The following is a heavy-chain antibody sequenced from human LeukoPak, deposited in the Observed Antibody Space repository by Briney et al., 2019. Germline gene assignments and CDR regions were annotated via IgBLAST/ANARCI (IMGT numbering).Heavy chain of an antibody. V-gene: IGHV3-30*18. CDR2: ISYDGSNK. J-gene: IGHJ3*02. CDR3: AKEARYIYVWEAFDI. CDR1: GFTFSSYG. Sequence: GGSLRLSCAASGFTFSSYGMHWVRQAPGKGLEWVAVISYDGSNKYYADSVKGRFTISRDNSKNTLYLQMNSLRAEDTAVYYCAKEARYIYVWEAFDIWGQGTMVTVSS. D-gene: IGHD5-18*01.